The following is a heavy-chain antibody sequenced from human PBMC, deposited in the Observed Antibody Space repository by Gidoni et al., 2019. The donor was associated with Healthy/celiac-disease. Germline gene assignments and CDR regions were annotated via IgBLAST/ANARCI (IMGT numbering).Heavy chain of an antibody. CDR3: ARTPLKPGGMDV. V-gene: IGHV1-46*01. Sequence: QVQLVQSVAEVKKPGASVTVSCQASGYTFTSYYMHCVRQAPGQGVEVIGIINPSGSSTNYAKRIRGRVTVHRDTSTRTVYMELSSLRSEDTAVYYCARTPLKPGGMDVWGQGTTVTVSS. CDR1: GYTFTSYY. CDR2: INPSGSST. J-gene: IGHJ6*02.